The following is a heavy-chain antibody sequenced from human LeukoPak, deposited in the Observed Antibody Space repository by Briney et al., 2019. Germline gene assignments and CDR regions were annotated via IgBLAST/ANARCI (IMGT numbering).Heavy chain of an antibody. CDR2: IYYSGST. CDR1: GGSISSYY. D-gene: IGHD3-3*01. Sequence: PSETLSLTCTVSGGSISSYYWSWLRQPPGKGLEWIGYIYYSGSTNYNPSLKSRVTISVDTSKNQFSLKLSSVTAADTAVYYCARVRSENFWSGYFDYWGQGTLVTVSS. V-gene: IGHV4-59*01. CDR3: ARVRSENFWSGYFDY. J-gene: IGHJ4*02.